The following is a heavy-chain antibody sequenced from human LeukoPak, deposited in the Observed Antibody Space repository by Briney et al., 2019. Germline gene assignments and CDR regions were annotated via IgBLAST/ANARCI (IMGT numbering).Heavy chain of an antibody. CDR3: ARVAISGFDY. Sequence: SETLSLTCTVSGGSISSYYWSWIRQPPGRGLEWIGYIYYSGSTNYNPSLKSRVTISVDTSKNQFSLKLSSVTAADTAVYYCARVAISGFDYWGQGTLVTVSS. CDR2: IYYSGST. V-gene: IGHV4-59*01. D-gene: IGHD2-2*02. CDR1: GGSISSYY. J-gene: IGHJ4*02.